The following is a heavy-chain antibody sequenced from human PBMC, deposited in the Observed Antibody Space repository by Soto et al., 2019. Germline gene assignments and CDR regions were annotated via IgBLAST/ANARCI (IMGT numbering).Heavy chain of an antibody. Sequence: QVQLVQSGAEVKKPGSSVKVSCKASGGTFSSYTISWVRQAPGQGLEWMGRIIPFLGIANYAQKFQGRVTITADKSTSTAYMELSSLRSEDKAVYYCARDPGYSGYDLDYWGQGTLVTVSS. CDR2: IIPFLGIA. V-gene: IGHV1-69*08. CDR3: ARDPGYSGYDLDY. J-gene: IGHJ4*02. CDR1: GGTFSSYT. D-gene: IGHD5-12*01.